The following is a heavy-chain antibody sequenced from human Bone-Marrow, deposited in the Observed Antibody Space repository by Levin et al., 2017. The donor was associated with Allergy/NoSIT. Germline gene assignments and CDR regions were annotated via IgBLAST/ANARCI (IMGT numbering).Heavy chain of an antibody. D-gene: IGHD3-3*01. CDR1: GASVATTNYF. Sequence: SQTLSLTCTVSGASVATTNYFWGWLRQPPGKGLEWIGSISHSGRTFYNPSLKSPVTISVDTSNNQFSLKLTSVTAADTAVYYCARRYDFWSGYPIMVPPPDWYGMDVWGHGTTVIVSS. J-gene: IGHJ6*02. CDR3: ARRYDFWSGYPIMVPPPDWYGMDV. V-gene: IGHV4-39*01. CDR2: ISHSGRT.